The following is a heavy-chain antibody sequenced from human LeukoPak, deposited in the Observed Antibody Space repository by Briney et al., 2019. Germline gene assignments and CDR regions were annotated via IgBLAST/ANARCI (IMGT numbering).Heavy chain of an antibody. CDR2: ISSSSSYI. D-gene: IGHD3-16*01. CDR1: GFTFSSYS. CDR3: ARDRFGGADYYYGMDV. Sequence: GGSLRLSCAASGFTFSSYSMNWVRQAPGKGLEWVSFISSSSSYIYYADSVKGRFTISRDNAKNSLYLQMNSLRAEDTAVYYCARDRFGGADYYYGMDVWGQGTTVTVSS. J-gene: IGHJ6*02. V-gene: IGHV3-21*01.